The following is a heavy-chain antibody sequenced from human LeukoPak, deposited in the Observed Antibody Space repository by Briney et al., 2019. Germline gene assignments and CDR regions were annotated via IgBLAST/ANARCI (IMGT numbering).Heavy chain of an antibody. V-gene: IGHV4-59*01. D-gene: IGHD4-11*01. CDR1: GGSISSYY. Sequence: PSETLSLTCTVSGGSISSYYWSWIRQPPGKGLEWIGYIYYSGSTNYNPSLKSRVTISVDTSKNQFSLKLSSATAADTAVYYCASGYSNYGGIFDYWGQGTLVTVSS. CDR3: ASGYSNYGGIFDY. CDR2: IYYSGST. J-gene: IGHJ4*02.